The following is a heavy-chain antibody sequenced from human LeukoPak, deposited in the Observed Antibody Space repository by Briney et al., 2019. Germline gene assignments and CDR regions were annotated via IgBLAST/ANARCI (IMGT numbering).Heavy chain of an antibody. V-gene: IGHV1-24*01. D-gene: IGHD2-21*02. CDR3: ATDIYCGGDCLDDY. CDR2: FDPEDGET. J-gene: IGHJ4*02. Sequence: ASVKVFCKVSGYTLTELSMHWVRQAPGKGLEWMGGFDPEDGETIYAQKFQGRVTMTEDTSTDTAYMELSSLRSEDTAVYYCATDIYCGGDCLDDYWGQGTLVTVSS. CDR1: GYTLTELS.